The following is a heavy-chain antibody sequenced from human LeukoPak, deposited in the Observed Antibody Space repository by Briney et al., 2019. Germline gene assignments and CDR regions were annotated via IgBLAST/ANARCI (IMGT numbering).Heavy chain of an antibody. Sequence: GGSLRLSCAASGFTFDDYAMHWVRQAPGKGLEWVSGISWNSGSIGYADSVKGRFTISRDNAKNTLYLQMNSLRAEDTGVYYCAGSSGFHPFDYWGQGTLVTVSS. J-gene: IGHJ4*02. CDR2: ISWNSGSI. CDR1: GFTFDDYA. D-gene: IGHD3-22*01. CDR3: AGSSGFHPFDY. V-gene: IGHV3-9*01.